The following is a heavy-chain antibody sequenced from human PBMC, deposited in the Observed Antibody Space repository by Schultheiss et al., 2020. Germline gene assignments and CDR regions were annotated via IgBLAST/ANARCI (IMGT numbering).Heavy chain of an antibody. CDR2: ISGSGGST. Sequence: GGSLRLSCVASGFTVSSNYMSWVRQAPGKGLEWVSAISGSGGSTYYADSVKGRFTISRDNSKNTLYLQMNSLRAEDTAVYYCAKVLTGYYYYGMDVWGQGATVKVSS. V-gene: IGHV3-23*01. CDR3: AKVLTGYYYYGMDV. D-gene: IGHD3-10*01. CDR1: GFTVSSNY. J-gene: IGHJ6*02.